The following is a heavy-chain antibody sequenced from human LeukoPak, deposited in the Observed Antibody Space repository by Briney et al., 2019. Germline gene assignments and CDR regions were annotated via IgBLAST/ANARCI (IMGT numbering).Heavy chain of an antibody. CDR1: GYTFTSYG. V-gene: IGHV1-18*01. CDR3: ARDYLAYCGGDCYSGYDY. J-gene: IGHJ4*02. CDR2: ISAYNGNT. Sequence: ASVKVSCKASGYTFTSYGISWVRQAPGQGLEWMGWISAYNGNTNYAQKLQGRVTMTTDRSTSTAYMELRSLRSDDTAVYYCARDYLAYCGGDCYSGYDYWGQGTLVTVSS. D-gene: IGHD2-21*02.